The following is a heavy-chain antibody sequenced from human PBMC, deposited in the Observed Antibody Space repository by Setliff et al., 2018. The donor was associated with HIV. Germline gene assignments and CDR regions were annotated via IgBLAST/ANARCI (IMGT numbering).Heavy chain of an antibody. CDR1: GDSISSYS. D-gene: IGHD3-10*01. J-gene: IGHJ5*02. CDR3: ARRIDDSGSFPDKNWFDT. CDR2: IFSSGST. Sequence: SETLSLTCTVSGDSISSYSWHWIRQSPGGGLEWIGFIFSSGSTKYNPSLQSRVTMSIDTSKNQFSRRLTSVTAADTAVSYCARRIDDSGSFPDKNWFDTWGQGSLVTVSS. V-gene: IGHV4-4*09.